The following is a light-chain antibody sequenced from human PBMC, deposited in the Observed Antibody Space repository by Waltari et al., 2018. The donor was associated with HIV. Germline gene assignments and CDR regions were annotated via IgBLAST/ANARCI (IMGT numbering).Light chain of an antibody. Sequence: QSVLTQPPSVSEAPRQRVTISCSGSSSNIGNNAVNWYQQVPGKAPKLLIFYDDLLSAGVSDRVYGSESGTAASLAIRGLQAEDEADYYCAAWDDSLNGYVFGSGTKVTVL. V-gene: IGLV1-36*01. J-gene: IGLJ1*01. CDR3: AAWDDSLNGYV. CDR2: YDD. CDR1: SSNIGNNA.